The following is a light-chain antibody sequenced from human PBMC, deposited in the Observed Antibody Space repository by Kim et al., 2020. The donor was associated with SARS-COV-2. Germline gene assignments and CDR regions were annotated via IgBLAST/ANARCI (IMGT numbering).Light chain of an antibody. J-gene: IGLJ1*01. V-gene: IGLV3-1*01. Sequence: SYELTQPPSVSVSPGQTASITCSGDKLGDKYACWYQQKPGQSPVLVIYQDSKRPSGIPERFSGSNSGNTATLTISGTQAMDEADYYCQAWDSSIAGVFGTGTKVTVL. CDR2: QDS. CDR1: KLGDKY. CDR3: QAWDSSIAGV.